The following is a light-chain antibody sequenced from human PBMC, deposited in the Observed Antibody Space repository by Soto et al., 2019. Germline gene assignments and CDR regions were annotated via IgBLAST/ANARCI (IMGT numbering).Light chain of an antibody. Sequence: QSALTQPRSVSGSPGQSVTISCTGTSSDVGGYNYVSWYQQHPGKAPKLMIYDVSKRPSGVPDRFSGSKSGNTASLTISGLQGEDEADYYCTSFTGSSTPVVFGGGTKLTVL. J-gene: IGLJ2*01. CDR3: TSFTGSSTPVV. V-gene: IGLV2-11*01. CDR2: DVS. CDR1: SSDVGGYNY.